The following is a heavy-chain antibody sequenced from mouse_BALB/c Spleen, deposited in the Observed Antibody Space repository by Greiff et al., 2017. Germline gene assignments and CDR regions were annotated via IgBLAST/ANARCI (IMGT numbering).Heavy chain of an antibody. J-gene: IGHJ3*01. D-gene: IGHD2-10*02. Sequence: VQLQQPGAELVKPGASVKMSCKASGYTFTSYWMHWVKQRPGQGLEWIGVIDPSDSYTSYNQKFKGKATLTVDTSSSTAYMQLSSLTSEDSAVYDCTRGYGNYPWFAYWGQGTLVTVSA. CDR1: GYTFTSYW. CDR2: IDPSDSYT. V-gene: IGHV1S127*01. CDR3: TRGYGNYPWFAY.